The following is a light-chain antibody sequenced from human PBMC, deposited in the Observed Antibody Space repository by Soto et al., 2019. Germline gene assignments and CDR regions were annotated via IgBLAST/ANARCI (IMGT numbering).Light chain of an antibody. CDR2: ENN. J-gene: IGLJ7*01. CDR1: SSNIGNNY. CDR3: GTWDSSLSAAV. Sequence: QSVLTQPPSVSAAPGQKVTISCSGSSSNIGNNYVSWYQQLPGTAPKLLIYENNKRPSGIPDRFSGSKSGTSATLGITGLQTGDEAEYYCGTWDSSLSAAVFGGGTQLTGL. V-gene: IGLV1-51*02.